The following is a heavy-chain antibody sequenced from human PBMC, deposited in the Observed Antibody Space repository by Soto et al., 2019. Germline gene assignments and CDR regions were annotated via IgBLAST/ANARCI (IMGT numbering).Heavy chain of an antibody. CDR2: ITSSRSFT. CDR1: GFTFSDYN. V-gene: IGHV3-21*03. Sequence: EVQLVESGGGLVKPGGSLRLSCAASGFTFSDYNMNWVRQAPGKGLEWVSSITSSRSFTYYADSLKGRFTISRDNAKNSLYLQMNSIRHEDTAVYYCARMRTALTQRSFYGTDVWGQGTAVTVSS. J-gene: IGHJ6*02. CDR3: ARMRTALTQRSFYGTDV. D-gene: IGHD3-9*01.